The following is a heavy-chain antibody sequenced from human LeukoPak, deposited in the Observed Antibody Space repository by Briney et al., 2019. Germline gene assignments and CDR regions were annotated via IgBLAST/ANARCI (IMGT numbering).Heavy chain of an antibody. J-gene: IGHJ4*02. CDR1: GYTFTNYV. Sequence: ASVKVSCKASGYTFTNYVVHWVRQAPGQRPEWMGRIKAGNGDTKYSPSFQGRVTITRDTSASTAYMELSSLTSEDTALYYCARDDCGATCYPGGYWGQGTLVTVSS. V-gene: IGHV1-3*01. D-gene: IGHD2-21*01. CDR2: IKAGNGDT. CDR3: ARDDCGATCYPGGY.